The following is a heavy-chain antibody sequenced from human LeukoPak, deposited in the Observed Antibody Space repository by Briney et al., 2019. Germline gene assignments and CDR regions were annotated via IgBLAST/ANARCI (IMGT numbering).Heavy chain of an antibody. J-gene: IGHJ4*02. CDR1: GGSISSYY. CDR2: IYYSGST. V-gene: IGHV4-59*01. CDR3: ARGVVVVAIVDY. D-gene: IGHD2-21*01. Sequence: PSETPSLTCTVSGGSISSYYWSWIRQPPGKGLEWIGYIYYSGSTNYNPSLKSRVTISVDTPKNQFSPKLSSVTAADTAVYYCARGVVVVAIVDYWGQGTLVTVSS.